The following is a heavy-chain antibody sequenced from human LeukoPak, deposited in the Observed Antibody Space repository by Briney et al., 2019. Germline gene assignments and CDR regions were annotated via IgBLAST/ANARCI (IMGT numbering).Heavy chain of an antibody. CDR3: ARGGWELPEGSLDY. D-gene: IGHD1-26*01. V-gene: IGHV4-34*01. CDR1: GGSFSGYY. Sequence: KPSETLSLTCAVYGGSFSGYYWSWIRQPPGKGLEWIGEINHSGSTYSNPSLKSRVTISVDASKNQFSLKLSSVTAADTAVYYCARGGWELPEGSLDYWGQGTLVTVSS. CDR2: INHSGST. J-gene: IGHJ4*02.